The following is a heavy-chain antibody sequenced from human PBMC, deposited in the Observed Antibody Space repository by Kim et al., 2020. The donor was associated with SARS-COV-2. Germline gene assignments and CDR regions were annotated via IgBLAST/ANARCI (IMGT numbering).Heavy chain of an antibody. CDR2: T. CDR3: ATDLNWNDKLY. D-gene: IGHD1-1*01. V-gene: IGHV1-24*01. J-gene: IGHJ4*02. Sequence: TIYAQKFQGRVTMTEDTSTDTADMELSSLRSEDTAVYYCATDLNWNDKLYWGQGTLVTVSS.